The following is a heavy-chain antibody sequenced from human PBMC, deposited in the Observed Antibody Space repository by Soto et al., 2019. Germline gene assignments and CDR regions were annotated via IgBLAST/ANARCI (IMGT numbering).Heavy chain of an antibody. CDR2: INPNSGGT. CDR3: ARDGSVVGRLVNYYYYYGMDV. V-gene: IGHV1-2*04. Sequence: ASVKVSCKASGYTFTGYYMHWVRQAPGQGLEWMGWINPNSGGTNYAQKFQGWVTMTRDTSISTAYMELSRLRSDDTAVYYCARDGSVVGRLVNYYYYYGMDVWGQGTTVTVSS. CDR1: GYTFTGYY. J-gene: IGHJ6*02. D-gene: IGHD2-15*01.